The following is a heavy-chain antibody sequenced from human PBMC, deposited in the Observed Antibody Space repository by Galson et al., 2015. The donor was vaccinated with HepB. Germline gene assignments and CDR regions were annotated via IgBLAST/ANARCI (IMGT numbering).Heavy chain of an antibody. V-gene: IGHV3-74*01. D-gene: IGHD6-19*01. CDR1: GFTFSSYW. CDR2: INTDGSST. Sequence: SLRLSCAASGFTFSSYWMYWVRQAPGKGLVWVSRINTDGSSTSYADSVKGRFTISRDNAKNTLYLQMNSLRAEDTAVYYCARISLITVAGYQYYALDVWGQGTTVTVSS. CDR3: ARISLITVAGYQYYALDV. J-gene: IGHJ6*02.